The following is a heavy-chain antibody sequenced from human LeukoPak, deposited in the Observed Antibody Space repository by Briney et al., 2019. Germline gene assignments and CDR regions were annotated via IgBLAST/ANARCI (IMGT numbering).Heavy chain of an antibody. CDR3: ASDSTGSDDY. CDR2: MNIDGTRT. J-gene: IGHJ4*02. Sequence: GGSLRLSCAASGFTFSRYWMHWVRQAPGKGLVWVSRMNIDGTRTDYADSVKGRFTISRDNAKNTLYPQMNSLRVEDTAVYFCASDSTGSDDYWGQGTLVTVSS. CDR1: GFTFSRYW. V-gene: IGHV3-74*01. D-gene: IGHD2-15*01.